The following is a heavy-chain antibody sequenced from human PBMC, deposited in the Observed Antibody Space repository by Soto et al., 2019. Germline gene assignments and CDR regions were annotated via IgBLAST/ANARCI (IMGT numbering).Heavy chain of an antibody. CDR2: IIPILGIA. Sequence: SVKVSCKASGGTFSSYTISWVRQAPGQGLEWMGRIIPILGIANYAQKFQGRVTITADESTSTAYMELSSLRSEDTAVYYCARGHCISTICYGHHYYYYGMDGWGQGTTVTVSS. CDR3: ARGHCISTICYGHHYYYYGMDG. J-gene: IGHJ6*02. V-gene: IGHV1-69*02. CDR1: GGTFSSYT. D-gene: IGHD2-2*01.